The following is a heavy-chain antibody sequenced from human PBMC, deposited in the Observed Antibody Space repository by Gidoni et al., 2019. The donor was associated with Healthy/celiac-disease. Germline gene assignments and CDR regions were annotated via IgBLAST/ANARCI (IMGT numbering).Heavy chain of an antibody. V-gene: IGHV1-69*01. J-gene: IGHJ5*02. CDR3: ASGGEEDGAAAGP. D-gene: IGHD6-13*01. CDR1: GGTFSSYA. CDR2: IIPICGTA. Sequence: QVQLVHSGAAVKKPGSSVKVSCKASGGTFSSYAISWVRQAPGQGLEWMGGIIPICGTANYAQKFQGRVTITADESTSTADMELSSLRSEDTAVYYCASGGEEDGAAAGPWGQGTLVTVSS.